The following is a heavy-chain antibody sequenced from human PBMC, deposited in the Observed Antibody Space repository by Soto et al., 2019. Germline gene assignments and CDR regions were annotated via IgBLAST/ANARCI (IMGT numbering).Heavy chain of an antibody. D-gene: IGHD3-22*01. Sequence: QVQLVQSGAEVKKPGSSVKVSCKASGGTFSSYAISWVRQAPGQGLEWMGGIIPIFGTANYAQKFQGRVTITADESTSTAYMELSSLRSEDTAVYYCARILYYYDSSGYPQGAFDIWGQGTMVTVSS. CDR2: IIPIFGTA. J-gene: IGHJ3*02. CDR1: GGTFSSYA. CDR3: ARILYYYDSSGYPQGAFDI. V-gene: IGHV1-69*12.